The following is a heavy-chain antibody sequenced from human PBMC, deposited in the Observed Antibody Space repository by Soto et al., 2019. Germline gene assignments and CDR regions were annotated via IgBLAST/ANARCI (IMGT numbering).Heavy chain of an antibody. Sequence: EVQLVESGGGLVKPGGSLRLSCAASGFTFSSYSMNWVRQAPGKGLEWVSSISSSSSYIYYADSVKGRFTISRDNAKNSLYLQMSSLRAEDTAVYYCARDNIVVVPAAMGYYYGMDVWGQGTTVTVSS. V-gene: IGHV3-21*01. CDR1: GFTFSSYS. D-gene: IGHD2-2*01. CDR2: ISSSSSYI. CDR3: ARDNIVVVPAAMGYYYGMDV. J-gene: IGHJ6*02.